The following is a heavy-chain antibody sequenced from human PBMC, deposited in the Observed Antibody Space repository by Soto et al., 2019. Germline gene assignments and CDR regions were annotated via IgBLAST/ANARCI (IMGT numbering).Heavy chain of an antibody. V-gene: IGHV1-3*01. J-gene: IGHJ5*01. CDR3: AIVGLKYLRWFGF. CDR2: INVDNGDT. Sequence: ASVKVSCKASGYSFRSYGIQWVRQAPGQSLEWMGWINVDNGDTKYSQNFQDRVTIIRDTSASTVYMELSSLRTEDTAVYYCAIVGLKYLRWFGFCGHGSLVTVSS. CDR1: GYSFRSYG. D-gene: IGHD6-6*01.